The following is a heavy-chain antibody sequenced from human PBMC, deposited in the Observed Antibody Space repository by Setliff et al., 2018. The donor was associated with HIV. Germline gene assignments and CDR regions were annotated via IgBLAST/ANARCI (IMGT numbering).Heavy chain of an antibody. J-gene: IGHJ3*02. CDR2: MNRDGREK. CDR3: ARDTAFGAFDI. D-gene: IGHD3-10*01. CDR1: GFTFSSSW. Sequence: GSLRLSCAASGFTFSSSWMTWVRQAPGRGLEYVAGMNRDGREKLYADSVKGRFSISRDNAKNSLYLQMSSLRTEDTAVYFCARDTAFGAFDIWGQGTMVTVSS. V-gene: IGHV3-7*04.